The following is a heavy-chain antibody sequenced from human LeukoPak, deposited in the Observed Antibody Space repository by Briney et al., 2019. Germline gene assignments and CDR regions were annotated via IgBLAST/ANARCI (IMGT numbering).Heavy chain of an antibody. CDR3: ARENWYYDY. CDR1: GYSFTNYH. Sequence: ASVKVSCNTSGYSFTNYHMHWVRLAPGQGLEWMGHIYPNTGGTSYTQRCQGRVTMTSDTSGSTVYMELSSLISDDTAAYYCARENWYYDYWGQGTLVTVSS. CDR2: IYPNTGGT. J-gene: IGHJ4*02. V-gene: IGHV1-2*06. D-gene: IGHD1-7*01.